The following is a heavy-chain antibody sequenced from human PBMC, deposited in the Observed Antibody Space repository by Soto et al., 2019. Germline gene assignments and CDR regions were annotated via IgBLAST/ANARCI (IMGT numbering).Heavy chain of an antibody. CDR1: GFTFRNYA. CDR3: ARGDREDIAVVVGVRPGEYGVDV. Sequence: QVQLVESGGGVVQPGRSLRLPCAASGFTFRNYAMHWVRQAPGKGQERVAVISYDGSNKFYREYVKGRFTISRDNSKNTLYLQINSLRYEDTAVYYCARGDREDIAVVVGVRPGEYGVDVWGQGTTVTVSS. V-gene: IGHV3-30-3*01. CDR2: ISYDGSNK. J-gene: IGHJ6*02. D-gene: IGHD2-15*01.